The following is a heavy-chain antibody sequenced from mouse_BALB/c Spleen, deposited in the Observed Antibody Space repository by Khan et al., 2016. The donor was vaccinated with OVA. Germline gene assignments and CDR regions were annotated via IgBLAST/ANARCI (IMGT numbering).Heavy chain of an antibody. V-gene: IGHV5-6*01. D-gene: IGHD4-1*01. CDR3: ASHLTGSFAY. CDR1: GFTFSSYG. CDR2: ISSGGDYT. J-gene: IGHJ3*01. Sequence: EVELVESGGDLVKPGGSLKLSCAASGFTFSSYGMSWVRQTPYKRLEWVATISSGGDYTYYPDSVKGRFTISGDNDKKTQYLQMSSLKSEDTAMYYCASHLTGSFAYWGQGTLVTVSA.